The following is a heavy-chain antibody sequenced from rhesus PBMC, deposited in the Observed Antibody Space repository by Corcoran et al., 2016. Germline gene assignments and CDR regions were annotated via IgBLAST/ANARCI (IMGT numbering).Heavy chain of an antibody. CDR3: ARETGIAAGFDY. CDR2: ITYSGST. CDR1: GGSISSGYYY. V-gene: IGHV4-122*02. J-gene: IGHJ4*01. Sequence: QVQLQESGPGLAKPSETLSLTCAVSGGSISSGYYYWSWIRQPPGKGLEWIGYITYSGSTSYNPSLKSRVTISRDTSKNQFSLKLSSVTAADTAVYYCARETGIAAGFDYWGQGVLVTVSS. D-gene: IGHD6-13*01.